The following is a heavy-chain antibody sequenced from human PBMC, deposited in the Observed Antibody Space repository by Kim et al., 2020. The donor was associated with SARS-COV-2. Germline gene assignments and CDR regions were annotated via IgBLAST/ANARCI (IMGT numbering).Heavy chain of an antibody. Sequence: GGSLRLSCAASGFTFSSYAMSWVRQAPGKGLEWVSAISGSGGSTYYADSVKGRFTISRDNSKNTLYLQMNSLRAEDTAVYYCAKAGIMGSGWYVAFDIWGQGTMGTVSS. D-gene: IGHD6-19*01. CDR3: AKAGIMGSGWYVAFDI. CDR1: GFTFSSYA. V-gene: IGHV3-23*01. CDR2: ISGSGGST. J-gene: IGHJ3*02.